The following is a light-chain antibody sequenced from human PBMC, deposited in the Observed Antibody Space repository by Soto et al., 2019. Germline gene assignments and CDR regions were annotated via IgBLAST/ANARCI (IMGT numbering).Light chain of an antibody. J-gene: IGLJ1*01. CDR1: NIGSRS. CDR3: QVWDSSSDHGV. Sequence: SYELTQPPSVSVAPGQTARITCGGKNIGSRSVHWYQQKPGQAPVLVVYDDSDRPSGIPEQFSGSNSENTATLTISRVEAGDEADYYCQVWDSSSDHGVFGTGTKLTVL. V-gene: IGLV3-21*02. CDR2: DDS.